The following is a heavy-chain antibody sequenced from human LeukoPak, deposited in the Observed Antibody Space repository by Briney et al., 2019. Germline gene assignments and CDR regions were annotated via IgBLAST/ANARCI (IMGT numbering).Heavy chain of an antibody. J-gene: IGHJ4*02. Sequence: GGSLGLSCEAAGFTFSSYAMSWVRQAPGKGLGWVSAISGSDGSTYYADSVKGRFTISRDNPKNTLYLQMNSLRAEDTAVYYCAKVRYSDYYFDYWGQGTLVTVSS. CDR1: GFTFSSYA. CDR2: ISGSDGST. CDR3: AKVRYSDYYFDY. V-gene: IGHV3-23*01. D-gene: IGHD3-16*01.